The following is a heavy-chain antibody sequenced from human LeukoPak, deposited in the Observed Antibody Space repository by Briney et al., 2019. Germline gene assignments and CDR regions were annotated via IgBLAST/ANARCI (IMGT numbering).Heavy chain of an antibody. V-gene: IGHV3-23*01. CDR2: ISGSGGST. J-gene: IGHJ4*02. Sequence: GGSLRLSCAASGFTFAGYAMTWVRHPPEKGLEWVSLISGSGGSTYYADVVKGRFSISRDNSKNALYFRMSRVRAEDTAVYYCAHWGSSGPFDYWGQGTLVSVSS. D-gene: IGHD6-6*01. CDR1: GFTFAGYA. CDR3: AHWGSSGPFDY.